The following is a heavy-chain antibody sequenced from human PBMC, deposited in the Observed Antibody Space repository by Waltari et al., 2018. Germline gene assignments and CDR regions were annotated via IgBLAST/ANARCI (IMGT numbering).Heavy chain of an antibody. CDR3: ARGLIYCSSGSCVGY. D-gene: IGHD2-15*01. CDR2: SHHSGYT. CDR1: GGSFNDYF. Sequence: QGQLQQWGAGLLKPSETLSLTCTVHGGSFNDYFWTWIRQAPGKGLEWIGESHHSGYTNYHPSLKSRVSISVDTSKREFSLKMTSVTAADTAMYYCARGLIYCSSGSCVGYWGQGTLVTVSS. J-gene: IGHJ4*02. V-gene: IGHV4-34*01.